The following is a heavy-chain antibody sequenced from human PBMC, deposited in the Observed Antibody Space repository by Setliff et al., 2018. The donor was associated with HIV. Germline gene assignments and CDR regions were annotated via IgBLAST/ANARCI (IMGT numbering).Heavy chain of an antibody. CDR2: IFTSGST. Sequence: SETLSLTCAVSGDSISSGSYYWSWIRQPAGEGLEWIGHIFTSGSTNYNPSLKSRVSISLDTSKNQFSLKLSSVTAADTAMYYCARGRGSYWGQGT. V-gene: IGHV4-61*09. D-gene: IGHD1-26*01. CDR3: ARGRGSY. J-gene: IGHJ4*02. CDR1: GDSISSGSYY.